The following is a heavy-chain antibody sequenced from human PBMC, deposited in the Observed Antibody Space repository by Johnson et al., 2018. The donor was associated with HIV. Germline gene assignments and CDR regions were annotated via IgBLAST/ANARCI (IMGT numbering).Heavy chain of an antibody. CDR2: IGTAGDT. V-gene: IGHV3-13*01. Sequence: VQLVESGGGVVQPGRSLRLSCAASGITFSSYDMHWVRQATGKGLEWVSAIGTAGDTYYADSVKGRFTISRENAKNSLYLQMNSLIAGDPAVYYCARGDYGDYLNACDIWGQGTMVTVSS. D-gene: IGHD4-17*01. CDR1: GITFSSYD. CDR3: ARGDYGDYLNACDI. J-gene: IGHJ3*02.